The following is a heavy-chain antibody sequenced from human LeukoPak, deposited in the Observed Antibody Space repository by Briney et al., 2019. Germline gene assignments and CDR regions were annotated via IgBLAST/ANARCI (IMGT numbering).Heavy chain of an antibody. CDR3: ARDVHPSYYYGMDV. CDR1: GFTFSDYY. V-gene: IGHV3-11*01. Sequence: GGSLRLSCAASGFTFSDYYMSWIRQAPGKGLEWVSYISSSGSTIYYADSVKGRFTISRDNAKNSLYLQMNSLRAEDTAVYYCARDVHPSYYYGMDVWGQGTTVTVSS. J-gene: IGHJ6*02. D-gene: IGHD3-10*02. CDR2: ISSSGSTI.